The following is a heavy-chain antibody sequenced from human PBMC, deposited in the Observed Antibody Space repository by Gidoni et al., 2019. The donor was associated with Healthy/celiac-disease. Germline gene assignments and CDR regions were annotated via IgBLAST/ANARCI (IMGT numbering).Heavy chain of an antibody. J-gene: IGHJ5*02. D-gene: IGHD5-12*01. Sequence: EVQLVESGGGLVQPGRSLRPSCAASGFTFDDYAMHWVRQAPGKGLEWVSGISWNSGSIGYADSVKGRFTISRDNAKNSLYLQMNSLRAEDTALYYCAKVGSGYGRWFDPWGQGTLVTVSS. V-gene: IGHV3-9*01. CDR2: ISWNSGSI. CDR3: AKVGSGYGRWFDP. CDR1: GFTFDDYA.